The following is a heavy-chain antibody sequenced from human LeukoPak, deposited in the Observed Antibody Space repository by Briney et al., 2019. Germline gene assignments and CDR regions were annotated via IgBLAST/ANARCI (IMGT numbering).Heavy chain of an antibody. Sequence: ASQTLSLTCTVSGGSISSGGYYWSWIRQHPGKGLEWIGYIYYSGSTYYNPSLKSRVTISVDTSKNQFSLKLSSVTAADTAVYYCARLGVLMGYYNWFDPWGQGTLVTVSS. CDR1: GGSISSGGYY. CDR3: ARLGVLMGYYNWFDP. J-gene: IGHJ5*02. D-gene: IGHD2-8*01. V-gene: IGHV4-31*03. CDR2: IYYSGST.